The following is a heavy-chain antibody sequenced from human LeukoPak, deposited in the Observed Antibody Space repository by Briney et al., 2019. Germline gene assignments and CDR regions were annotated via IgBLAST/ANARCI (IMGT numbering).Heavy chain of an antibody. CDR1: GFTFSDYY. CDR2: ISSSGSTI. V-gene: IGHV3-11*01. Sequence: GGSLRLSCAASGFTFSDYYMSWIRQATGKGLEWVSYISSSGSTIYYADSVKGRFTISRDNAKNSLYLQMNSLRAEDTAVYYCARARRITMVRGVPKDFDYWGQGTLVTVSS. CDR3: ARARRITMVRGVPKDFDY. D-gene: IGHD3-10*01. J-gene: IGHJ4*02.